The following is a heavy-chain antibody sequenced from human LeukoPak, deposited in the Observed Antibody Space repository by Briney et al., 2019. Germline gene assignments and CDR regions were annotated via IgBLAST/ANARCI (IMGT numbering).Heavy chain of an antibody. CDR2: IRYDGSNK. CDR1: GFTFSSYG. CDR3: ANYHDYGGLDAFDI. J-gene: IGHJ3*02. V-gene: IGHV3-30*02. D-gene: IGHD4-23*01. Sequence: GGSLRLSCAASGFTFSSYGMHWVRQAPGKGLEWVAFIRYDGSNKYYADSVKGRFTISRDNSKNTLYLQMNSLRAEDTAVYYCANYHDYGGLDAFDIWGQGAMVTVSS.